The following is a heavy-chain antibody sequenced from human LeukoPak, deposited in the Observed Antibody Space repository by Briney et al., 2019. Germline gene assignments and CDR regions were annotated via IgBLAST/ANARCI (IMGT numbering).Heavy chain of an antibody. CDR1: GFTFDDYA. Sequence: PGRSLRLSCAASGFTFDDYAMHWVRQAPGKGLEWVSAISGSGGSTYYADSVKGRFTISRDNSKNTLYLQMNSLRAEDTAVYYCAKAYYDFWSGQNYYYYYMDVWGKGTTVTVSS. D-gene: IGHD3-3*01. CDR3: AKAYYDFWSGQNYYYYYMDV. CDR2: ISGSGGST. J-gene: IGHJ6*03. V-gene: IGHV3-23*01.